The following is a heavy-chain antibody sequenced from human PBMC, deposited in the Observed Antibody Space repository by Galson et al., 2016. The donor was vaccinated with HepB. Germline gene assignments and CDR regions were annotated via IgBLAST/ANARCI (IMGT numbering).Heavy chain of an antibody. D-gene: IGHD3-3*01. V-gene: IGHV3-23*01. J-gene: IGHJ6*02. Sequence: SLRLSCAASGFTFNSYAINWVRQAPGKGLEWVSVVSGSSGSKYYADSVKGRFTISRDNSRDTLYLQMNSLRADDTGVYYCAKDRGYDFWSGYVGRTDWRTYGMDLWGQGTTVTVSS. CDR2: VSGSSGSK. CDR3: AKDRGYDFWSGYVGRTDWRTYGMDL. CDR1: GFTFNSYA.